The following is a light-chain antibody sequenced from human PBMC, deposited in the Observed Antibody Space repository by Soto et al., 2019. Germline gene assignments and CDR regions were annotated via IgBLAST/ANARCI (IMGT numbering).Light chain of an antibody. CDR1: SSDVGGYDY. Sequence: QSALTQPASVSGSPGQSITISCTGTSSDVGGYDYVSWYQHHPGKAPKLVISEVTNQPSGVSDRFSGSRSGNTASLTISGLQAEDEADYYCSSYTTSSTLVFGGGTKLTVL. V-gene: IGLV2-14*01. CDR3: SSYTTSSTLV. CDR2: EVT. J-gene: IGLJ3*02.